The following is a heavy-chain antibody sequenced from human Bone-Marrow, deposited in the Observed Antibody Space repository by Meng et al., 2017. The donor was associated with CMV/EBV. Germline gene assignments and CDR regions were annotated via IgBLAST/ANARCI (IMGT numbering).Heavy chain of an antibody. J-gene: IGHJ3*02. V-gene: IGHV4-59*01. Sequence: SDTRSLTCTASGGSISSYYWSWIRQPPGKGLEWIGYIYYSGSTNYTPSLKSRVTLSVDTAKNQLSLNLRSVTAPDTAVYYCARERIPADLNSFDIWGQGTMVTVSS. CDR3: ARERIPADLNSFDI. CDR2: IYYSGST. D-gene: IGHD2-2*01. CDR1: GGSISSYY.